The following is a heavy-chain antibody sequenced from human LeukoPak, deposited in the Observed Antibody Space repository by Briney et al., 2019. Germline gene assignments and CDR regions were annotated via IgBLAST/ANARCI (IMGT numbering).Heavy chain of an antibody. CDR1: GASFSGYY. D-gene: IGHD3-3*01. Sequence: TSSETLSLTCAVYGASFSGYYWSWIRQPPGKGLEWIGEINQSESTNYNPSLKSRVTISVDTSKNQFSLKLSSVTAADTAVYYCARLKQPPIFGVVMVDPWGQGTLVTVSS. J-gene: IGHJ5*02. CDR3: ARLKQPPIFGVVMVDP. CDR2: INQSEST. V-gene: IGHV4-34*01.